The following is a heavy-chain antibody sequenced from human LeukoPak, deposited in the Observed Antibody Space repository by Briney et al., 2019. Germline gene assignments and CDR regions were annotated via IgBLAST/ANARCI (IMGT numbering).Heavy chain of an antibody. CDR2: IKQDGSEK. CDR3: ARQRALWFGEFDAFDI. V-gene: IGHV3-7*03. CDR1: GFTVSSNY. J-gene: IGHJ3*02. D-gene: IGHD3-10*01. Sequence: PGGSLRLSCAVSGFTVSSNYMSWVRQAPGKGLEWVATIKQDGSEKYYVDSAKGQFTTSRDNAKNSLYLQMNSLRAEDTAVYYCARQRALWFGEFDAFDIWGQGTMVTVSS.